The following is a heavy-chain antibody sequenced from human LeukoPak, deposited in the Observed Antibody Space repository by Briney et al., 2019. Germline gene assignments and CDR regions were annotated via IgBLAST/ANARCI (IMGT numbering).Heavy chain of an antibody. CDR1: GYTFTSYG. V-gene: IGHV1-69*04. CDR3: ARSGTGSHSNWFDP. D-gene: IGHD3-10*01. CDR2: IIPIFGIA. J-gene: IGHJ5*02. Sequence: ASVKVSCKASGYTFTSYGISWVRQAPGQGLEWMGRIIPIFGIANYAQKFQGRVTITADKSTSTAYMELSSLRSEDTAVYYCARSGTGSHSNWFDPWGQGTLVTVSS.